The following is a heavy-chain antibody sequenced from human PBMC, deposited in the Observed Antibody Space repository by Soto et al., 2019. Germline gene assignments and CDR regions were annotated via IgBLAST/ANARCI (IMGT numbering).Heavy chain of an antibody. Sequence: QLQLQESGSGLVKPSQTLSLTCAVSGGSISSGGYSWSWIRQPPGKGLEWIGYIYHSGSTYYNPPPKSRVTISVDRSKSQFSLKLSSVTAADTAVYYCARAGGLGAVAADYWGQGTLVTVSS. V-gene: IGHV4-30-2*01. J-gene: IGHJ4*02. CDR3: ARAGGLGAVAADY. CDR1: GGSISSGGYS. D-gene: IGHD6-19*01. CDR2: IYHSGST.